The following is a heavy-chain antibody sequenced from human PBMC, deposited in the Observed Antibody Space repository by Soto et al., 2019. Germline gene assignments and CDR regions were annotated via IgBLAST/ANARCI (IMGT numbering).Heavy chain of an antibody. CDR3: AKNWNWGSLVH. J-gene: IGHJ4*02. CDR2: IYYSGST. CDR1: GGSISSGGYY. D-gene: IGHD7-27*01. V-gene: IGHV4-31*03. Sequence: SETLSLTCTVSGGSISSGGYYWNWIRQHPGKGLEWIGYIYYSGSTYYNPSLKSRVTISVDTSKNQFSLKLSSVTAADTAVYYCAKNWNWGSLVHWGQGTLVTVS.